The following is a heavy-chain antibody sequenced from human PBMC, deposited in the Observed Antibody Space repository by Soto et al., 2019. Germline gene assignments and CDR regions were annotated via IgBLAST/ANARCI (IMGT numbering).Heavy chain of an antibody. CDR3: AKDPSSSWPHAFDI. CDR1: GFTFSSYA. Sequence: GGSLTLSCAASGFTFSSYAISWVRQPPGKGLEWVSVVSGSGGSTSYDDSAQGRFTISRDNSKNALYLQMNSLRAEDTAVYFCAKDPSSSWPHAFDIWGQGTMVTVSS. J-gene: IGHJ3*02. V-gene: IGHV3-23*01. CDR2: VSGSGGST. D-gene: IGHD6-13*01.